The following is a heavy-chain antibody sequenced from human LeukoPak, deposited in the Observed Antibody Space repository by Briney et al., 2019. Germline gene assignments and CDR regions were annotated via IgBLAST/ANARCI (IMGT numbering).Heavy chain of an antibody. CDR3: AKLGGHPLHNYYVGV. CDR2: ILDSGYST. CDR1: GFTFSSYA. Sequence: GGSLRLSCAASGFTFSSYAMSWVRQAPGKGLEWVSGILDSGYSTYYANSVKGRFTISRDNSNNTRYLQMNSLRAEDTAVYYCAKLGGHPLHNYYVGVWGKGTTVAVSS. J-gene: IGHJ6*03. V-gene: IGHV3-23*01. D-gene: IGHD3-16*01.